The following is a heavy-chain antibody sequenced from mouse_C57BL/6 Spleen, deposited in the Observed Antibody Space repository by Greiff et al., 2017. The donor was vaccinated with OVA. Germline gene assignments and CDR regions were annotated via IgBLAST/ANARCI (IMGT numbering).Heavy chain of an antibody. CDR1: GFSLTSYG. D-gene: IGHD2-12*01. CDR3: ARNPPYDRAMDY. Sequence: QVQLQQSGPGLVQPSQSLSITCTVSGFSLTSYGVHWVRQSPGKGLEWLGGIWSGGSTDYNAAFMSRLSISKDNSKRQVFFKMNSLQSYDTAIYYCARNPPYDRAMDYWGQGTSVTVSS. CDR2: IWSGGST. J-gene: IGHJ4*01. V-gene: IGHV2-2*03.